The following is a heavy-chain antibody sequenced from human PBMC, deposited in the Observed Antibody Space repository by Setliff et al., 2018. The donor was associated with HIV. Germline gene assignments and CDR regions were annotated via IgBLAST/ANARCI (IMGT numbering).Heavy chain of an antibody. Sequence: SVKVSCKASRSTFNSHTINWVRQAPGQGLDWMGRIIPILGVANYAQNFQGRLTISADKSTRTAYQELSSLRSDDSAVYFCAKEQEIGSYLDPWGQGTLVTVSS. CDR1: RSTFNSHT. V-gene: IGHV1-69*04. CDR2: IIPILGVA. D-gene: IGHD2-2*02. CDR3: AKEQEIGSYLDP. J-gene: IGHJ5*02.